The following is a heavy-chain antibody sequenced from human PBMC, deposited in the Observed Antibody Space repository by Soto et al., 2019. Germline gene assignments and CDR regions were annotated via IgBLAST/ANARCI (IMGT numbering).Heavy chain of an antibody. CDR3: ARHNGGIAARLVGFPI. J-gene: IGHJ4*02. V-gene: IGHV5-10-1*01. D-gene: IGHD6-6*01. CDR2: IDPSDSYT. Sequence: PGESLKISCKGSGYSFTSYWISWVRQMPGKGLEWMGRIDPSDSYTNYSPSFQGHVTISADKSISTAYLQWSSLKASDTAMYYCARHNGGIAARLVGFPIWGQGTLVTVSS. CDR1: GYSFTSYW.